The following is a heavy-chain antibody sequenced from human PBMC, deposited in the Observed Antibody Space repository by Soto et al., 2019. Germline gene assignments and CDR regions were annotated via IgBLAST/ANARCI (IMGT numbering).Heavy chain of an antibody. V-gene: IGHV1-18*01. CDR1: GYTFTSYG. CDR2: ISAYNGNT. CDR3: AFVVIGYYYGSFDY. D-gene: IGHD3-22*01. Sequence: ASVKVSCKASGYTFTSYGISWVRQAPGQGLEWMGWISAYNGNTNYAQKLQGRVTMTTDTSTSTAYMELRSLRSDDTAVYYCAFVVIGYYYGSFDYWGQGTLVTVSS. J-gene: IGHJ4*02.